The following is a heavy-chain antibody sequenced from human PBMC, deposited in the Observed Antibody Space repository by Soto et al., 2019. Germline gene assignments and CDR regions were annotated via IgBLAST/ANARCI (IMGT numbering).Heavy chain of an antibody. CDR2: IYYSGST. V-gene: IGHV4-30-4*01. CDR3: ARVLESYDSSGYYHYFDY. D-gene: IGHD3-22*01. Sequence: PSEALSLICTVSGGSISSGDYYWSWIRQPPGKGLEWIGYIYYSGSTYYNPSLKSRVTISVDTSKNQFSLKLSSVTAADTAVYYCARVLESYDSSGYYHYFDYWGQGTLVTVSS. CDR1: GGSISSGDYY. J-gene: IGHJ4*02.